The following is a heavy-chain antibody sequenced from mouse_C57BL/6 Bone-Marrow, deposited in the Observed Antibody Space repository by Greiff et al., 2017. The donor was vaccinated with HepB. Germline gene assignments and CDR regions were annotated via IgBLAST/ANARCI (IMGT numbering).Heavy chain of an antibody. J-gene: IGHJ4*01. CDR3: AREGYDFMDY. Sequence: EVKLVESGGGLVKPGGSLKLSCAASGFTFSSYAMSWVRQTPEKRLEWVATISDGGSYTYYPDNVKGRFTISRDNAKNNLYLQMSHLKSEDTAMYYCAREGYDFMDYWGQGTSVTVSS. D-gene: IGHD2-4*01. CDR1: GFTFSSYA. CDR2: ISDGGSYT. V-gene: IGHV5-4*01.